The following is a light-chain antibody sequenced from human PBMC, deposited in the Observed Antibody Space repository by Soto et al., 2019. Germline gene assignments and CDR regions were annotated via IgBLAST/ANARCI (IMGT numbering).Light chain of an antibody. Sequence: EIVMTQSPATLSVSPGERATLSCRASQSVSSNLAWYQQKPGQAPRLLIYGASSRATDIPDRFSGSGSGTDFTLTISRLEPEDFAVYYCQQYGSSPRTFGQGTRLEIK. CDR3: QQYGSSPRT. CDR1: QSVSSN. CDR2: GAS. J-gene: IGKJ5*01. V-gene: IGKV3-20*01.